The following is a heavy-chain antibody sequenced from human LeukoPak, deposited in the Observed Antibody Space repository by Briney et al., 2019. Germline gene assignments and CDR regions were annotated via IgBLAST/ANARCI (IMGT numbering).Heavy chain of an antibody. D-gene: IGHD1-26*01. Sequence: GGSLRLSCAASGFTFSSYGMHWVRQAPGKGLEWVAVIWFDGSNKYYADSVKGRFTISRDNSKNTLYLQMNSLRAEDAAVYYCARDRGSGSSYFDYWGQGTLVTVSS. V-gene: IGHV3-33*01. CDR3: ARDRGSGSSYFDY. CDR2: IWFDGSNK. CDR1: GFTFSSYG. J-gene: IGHJ4*02.